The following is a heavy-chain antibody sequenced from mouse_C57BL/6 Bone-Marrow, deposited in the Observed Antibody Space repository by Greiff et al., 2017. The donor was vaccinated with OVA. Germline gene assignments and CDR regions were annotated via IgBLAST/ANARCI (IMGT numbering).Heavy chain of an antibody. J-gene: IGHJ4*01. CDR1: GFTFSNYW. CDR2: IRLKSDNYAT. CDR3: TGPLYGSSPSYAMNY. V-gene: IGHV6-3*01. D-gene: IGHD1-1*01. Sequence: EVKLEESGGGLVQPGGSMKLSCVASGFTFSNYWMNWVRQSPEKGLEWVAQIRLKSDNYATHYAESVKGRFTISRDDSKSSVYLQMNNLRAEDTGIYYCTGPLYGSSPSYAMNYWGQGTSVTVSS.